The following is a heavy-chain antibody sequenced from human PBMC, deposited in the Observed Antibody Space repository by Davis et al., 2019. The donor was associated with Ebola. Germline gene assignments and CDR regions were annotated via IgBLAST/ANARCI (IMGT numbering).Heavy chain of an antibody. V-gene: IGHV1-18*01. J-gene: IGHJ6*04. CDR3: ARSGLSFGVVKYHYGMDV. CDR2: ISAYNGNT. D-gene: IGHD3-3*01. Sequence: AASVKVSCKASGYTFTSYGISWVRQAPGQGLEWMGWISAYNGNTNYAQKFQGRVTMTRNTSISTAYMELSRLRSDDTAVYYCARSGLSFGVVKYHYGMDVWGKGTTVTVSS. CDR1: GYTFTSYG.